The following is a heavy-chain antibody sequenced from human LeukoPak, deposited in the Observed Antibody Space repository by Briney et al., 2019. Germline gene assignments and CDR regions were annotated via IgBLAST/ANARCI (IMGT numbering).Heavy chain of an antibody. Sequence: SETLSLPCTVSGGSISSSSYYWGWIRQPPGKGLEWIGCIYYSASTYYNPSLKSRVTISVDTSKNQFSLKLSSVTAADTAVYYCARAFRLTTIDYWGQGTLVTVSS. CDR3: ARAFRLTTIDY. J-gene: IGHJ4*02. V-gene: IGHV4-39*07. CDR2: IYYSAST. CDR1: GGSISSSSYY. D-gene: IGHD1-1*01.